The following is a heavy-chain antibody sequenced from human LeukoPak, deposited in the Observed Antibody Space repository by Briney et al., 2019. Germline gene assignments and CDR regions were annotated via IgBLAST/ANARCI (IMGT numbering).Heavy chain of an antibody. J-gene: IGHJ6*03. CDR3: ARGIYCSGTTCYYYYYYMDV. CDR1: GGSISGYY. CDR2: IYTSGST. D-gene: IGHD2-2*01. Sequence: SSETLSLTCTVSGGSISGYYWSWIRQPAGKGLEWIGRIYTSGSTNYNPSLKSRVTISVDTTKNQLSLKLTSVTAADTAVYYCARGIYCSGTTCYYYYYYMDVWGKGTTVTVPS. V-gene: IGHV4-4*07.